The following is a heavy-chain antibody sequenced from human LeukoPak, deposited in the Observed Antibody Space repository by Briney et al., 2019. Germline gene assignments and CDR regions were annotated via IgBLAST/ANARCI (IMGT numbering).Heavy chain of an antibody. CDR1: GFTFSSHW. CDR2: IKKVGSEK. V-gene: IGHV3-7*01. J-gene: IGHJ4*02. CDR3: ARDLSGIAGYTYGRGIDY. D-gene: IGHD5-18*01. Sequence: GGSLRLSCAASGFTFSSHWMSWVRQAPGKGLEWVANIKKVGSEKYYVDAVKGRFTISRDNAKTSLYLQMNSLRAEDTAVYYCARDLSGIAGYTYGRGIDYWGQGTLVTVSS.